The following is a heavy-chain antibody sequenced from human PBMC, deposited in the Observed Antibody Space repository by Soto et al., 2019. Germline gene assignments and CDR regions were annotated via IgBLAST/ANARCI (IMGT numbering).Heavy chain of an antibody. D-gene: IGHD1-1*01. V-gene: IGHV1-46*01. Sequence: QVQLVQSGAEVKKPGASVKVSCKASGFTFTNYYIHWVRQAPGQGLEWMGLINPSGGDTFYAQKFQGRVTVTRDTSTGTVYMELSNLRSEDTAVYFCARDSGDTTLRQWGRSFHYWGQGTLVTVSS. CDR3: ARDSGDTTLRQWGRSFHY. CDR2: INPSGGDT. CDR1: GFTFTNYY. J-gene: IGHJ4*02.